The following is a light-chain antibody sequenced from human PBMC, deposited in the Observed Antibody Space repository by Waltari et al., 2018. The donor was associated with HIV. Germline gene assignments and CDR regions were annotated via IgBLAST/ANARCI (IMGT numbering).Light chain of an antibody. Sequence: EIVMTQSPDTLSVSPGERANLSCRASQSINRNLVWYQQKPGQAPRLLIYAASTRAIGIPARFSGSGSGTEFTLTISSLQSDDFAVYYCQQYDSWPADTFGQGTKLEIK. CDR3: QQYDSWPADT. CDR1: QSINRN. CDR2: AAS. J-gene: IGKJ2*01. V-gene: IGKV3-15*01.